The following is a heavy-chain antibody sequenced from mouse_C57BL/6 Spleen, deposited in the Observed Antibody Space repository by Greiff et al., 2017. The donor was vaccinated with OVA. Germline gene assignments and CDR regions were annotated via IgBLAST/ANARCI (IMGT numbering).Heavy chain of an antibody. J-gene: IGHJ4*01. V-gene: IGHV5-17*01. D-gene: IGHD1-1*01. CDR1: GFTFSDSG. CDR2: ISSGSSTI. Sequence: EVKLQESGGGLVKPGGSLTLSCAASGFTFSDSGMHWVRQAPEKGLEWVAYISSGSSTIYYADTVKGRFTISRDNAKNTLFLQMTSLRSEDTAMYYCARNYYGSSYDYYAMDYWGQGTSVTVSS. CDR3: ARNYYGSSYDYYAMDY.